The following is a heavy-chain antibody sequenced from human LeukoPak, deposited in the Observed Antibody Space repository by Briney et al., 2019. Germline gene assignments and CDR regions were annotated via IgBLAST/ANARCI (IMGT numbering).Heavy chain of an antibody. CDR3: ASGYSSSWYGDY. CDR2: ISYDGSNK. Sequence: GGSLRLSCAASGFTFSSYAMHWVSQAPGKGLEWVAVISYDGSNKYYADSVKGRFTISRDNSKNTLYPQMNSLRAEDTAVYYCASGYSSSWYGDYWGQGTLVTVSS. V-gene: IGHV3-30-3*01. D-gene: IGHD6-13*01. CDR1: GFTFSSYA. J-gene: IGHJ4*02.